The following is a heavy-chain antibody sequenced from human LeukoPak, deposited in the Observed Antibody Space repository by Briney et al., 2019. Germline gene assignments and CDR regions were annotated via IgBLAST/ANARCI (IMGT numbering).Heavy chain of an antibody. Sequence: GRSLRLSCAASGFTFSSYGMHWVRQAPGKGLEWVAVIWYDGSNKYYADSVKGRFAISRDNSKNTLYLQMNSLRAEDTAVYYCARGHYEMGVWGQGTTVIVSS. J-gene: IGHJ6*02. CDR2: IWYDGSNK. V-gene: IGHV3-33*01. CDR1: GFTFSSYG. CDR3: ARGHYEMGV.